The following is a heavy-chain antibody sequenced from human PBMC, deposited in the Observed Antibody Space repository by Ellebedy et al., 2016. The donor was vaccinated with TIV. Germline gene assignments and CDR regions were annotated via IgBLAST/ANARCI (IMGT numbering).Heavy chain of an antibody. D-gene: IGHD2-15*01. V-gene: IGHV3-15*01. CDR3: TTVVVVAATPAVDY. CDR1: GFTFSNTW. CDR2: IKSKTDGGTT. Sequence: LSLTCAASGFTFSNTWMSWVRQAPGKGLEWVGRIKSKTDGGTTDYDAPVKGRFTISRDDSKNTLYLQMNSLKTEDTAVYYCTTVVVVAATPAVDYWGQGTLVTVSS. J-gene: IGHJ4*02.